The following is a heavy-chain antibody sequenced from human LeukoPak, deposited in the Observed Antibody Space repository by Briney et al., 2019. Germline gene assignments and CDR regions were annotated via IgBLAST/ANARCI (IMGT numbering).Heavy chain of an antibody. V-gene: IGHV1-8*01. J-gene: IGHJ6*02. CDR1: GYTFTSYD. CDR2: MNPNSGNK. D-gene: IGHD3-9*01. Sequence: ASVKVSFKSSGYTFTSYDIHWVRQATGQGLGWVGWMNPNSGNKGYAQKFEGRGTMTRNTSISTAYMELSSLRSEDTAVYYCARLPLRYFDWLLSRGPYYYYGMDVWGQGTTVTVSS. CDR3: ARLPLRYFDWLLSRGPYYYYGMDV.